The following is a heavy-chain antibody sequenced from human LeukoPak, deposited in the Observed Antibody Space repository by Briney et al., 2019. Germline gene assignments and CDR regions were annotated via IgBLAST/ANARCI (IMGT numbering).Heavy chain of an antibody. CDR2: INHSGST. V-gene: IGHV4-34*01. CDR1: GGSFSGYY. Sequence: PSETLSLTCAVYGGSFSGYYWSWIRQPPGKGLEWIGEINHSGSTNYNPSLKSRVTISVDTSKNQFSLKLSSVTAADTAVYYCARGPRGAGYWGQGTLVTVSS. CDR3: ARGPRGAGY. D-gene: IGHD3-16*01. J-gene: IGHJ4*02.